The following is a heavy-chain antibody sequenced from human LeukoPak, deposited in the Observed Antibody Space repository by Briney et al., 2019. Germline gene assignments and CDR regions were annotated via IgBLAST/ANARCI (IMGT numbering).Heavy chain of an antibody. J-gene: IGHJ4*02. CDR1: GGSFSGYY. V-gene: IGHV4-34*01. Sequence: KPSETLSLTCAVYGGSFSGYYWSWIRQPPGKGLEWIGEINHSGSTNYNPSLKSRVTISVDTSKNQFSLKLSSVTAADTAVYYCATGVRYSSGCLNYWGQGTLGTVSS. CDR3: ATGVRYSSGCLNY. CDR2: INHSGST. D-gene: IGHD6-19*01.